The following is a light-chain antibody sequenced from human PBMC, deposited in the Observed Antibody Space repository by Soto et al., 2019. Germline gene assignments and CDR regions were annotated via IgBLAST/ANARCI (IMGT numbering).Light chain of an antibody. CDR2: GAS. J-gene: IGKJ2*01. CDR3: QQYGSSPPYT. Sequence: EIVLSQSPGTLSLSPGERATLSCRASHSVSSSYLAWYQQKPGQAPRLLIYGASSRATGIPDRFSGSGSGTDFTLTISRLEPEDYAGYYCQQYGSSPPYTFGQGTKLEIK. CDR1: HSVSSSY. V-gene: IGKV3-20*01.